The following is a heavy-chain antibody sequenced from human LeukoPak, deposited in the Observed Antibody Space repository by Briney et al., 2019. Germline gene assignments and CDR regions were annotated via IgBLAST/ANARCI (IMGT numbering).Heavy chain of an antibody. V-gene: IGHV3-9*01. J-gene: IGHJ4*02. CDR1: GFKFDDYG. D-gene: IGHD3-10*01. CDR2: ISWNSDNI. Sequence: GGSLRLSCAASGFKFDDYGMHWVRQAPGKGLEWVSGISWNSDNIVYADSVKGRFTISRDNAKNSVYLQMDSLRAEDTALYYCVKGYYGTRGKWNLDYWGQGTLVTVSS. CDR3: VKGYYGTRGKWNLDY.